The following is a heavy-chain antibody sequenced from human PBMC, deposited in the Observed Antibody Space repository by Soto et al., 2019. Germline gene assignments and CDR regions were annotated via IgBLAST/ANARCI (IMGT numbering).Heavy chain of an antibody. Sequence: QITLKESGPTLVKPTQTLTLTCTFSGFSLSTSGVGVGWIRQPPGTALEWLALIYWDDDKRYSPSLKSRLTIDKYTSKNQVVLTTTNMDPVETAKYYCAHRETRPGVFQHWGQGTMVTVSS. V-gene: IGHV2-5*02. CDR2: IYWDDDK. J-gene: IGHJ1*01. D-gene: IGHD3-10*01. CDR1: GFSLSTSGVG. CDR3: AHRETRPGVFQH.